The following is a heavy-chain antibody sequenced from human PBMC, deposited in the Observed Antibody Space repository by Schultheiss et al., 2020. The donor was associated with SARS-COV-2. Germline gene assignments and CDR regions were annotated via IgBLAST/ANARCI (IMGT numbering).Heavy chain of an antibody. D-gene: IGHD3-16*02. V-gene: IGHV4-34*01. Sequence: SETLSLTCAVYGGSFSGYYWRWIRQPPGKGLEWIGEINHSGSTNYNPSLKSRVTITVDTSKNQFSLKLSSVTAADTAVYYCARVSTYYDYICGSYRSLYFDYWGQGTLVTVAS. CDR1: GGSFSGYY. CDR3: ARVSTYYDYICGSYRSLYFDY. CDR2: INHSGST. J-gene: IGHJ4*02.